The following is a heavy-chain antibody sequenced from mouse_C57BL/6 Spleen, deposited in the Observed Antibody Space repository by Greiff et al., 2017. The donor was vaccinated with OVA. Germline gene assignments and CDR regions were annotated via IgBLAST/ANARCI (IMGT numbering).Heavy chain of an antibody. V-gene: IGHV1-61*01. D-gene: IGHD1-1*01. CDR2: LYPSDSET. CDR1: GYTFTSYW. CDR3: ASEDYGTSFAY. Sequence: QVQLQQPGAELVRPGSSVKLSCKASGYTFTSYWMDWVKQRPGQGLEWIGNLYPSDSETHYNQKFKDKATLTVDKSSSTAYMQLSSLTSEDSAVYYCASEDYGTSFAYWGQGTLVTVSA. J-gene: IGHJ3*01.